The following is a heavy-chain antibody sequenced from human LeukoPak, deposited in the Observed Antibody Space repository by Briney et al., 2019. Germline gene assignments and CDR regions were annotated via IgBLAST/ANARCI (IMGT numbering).Heavy chain of an antibody. V-gene: IGHV3-30*03. CDR2: ISYDGSNK. CDR3: ARDFRGYGMDV. D-gene: IGHD3-16*01. Sequence: PGGSLRLSCAASGFTFSSYGMHWVRQAPGKGLEWVAVISYDGSNKYYADSVKGRFTISRDNSKNTLYLQMNSLRAEDTAVYYCARDFRGYGMDVWGQGTTVTVSS. CDR1: GFTFSSYG. J-gene: IGHJ6*02.